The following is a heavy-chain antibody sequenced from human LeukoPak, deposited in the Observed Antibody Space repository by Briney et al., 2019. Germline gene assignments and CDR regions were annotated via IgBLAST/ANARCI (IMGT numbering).Heavy chain of an antibody. CDR3: ARGGGPYYYDSSGYYRGDAFDI. D-gene: IGHD3-22*01. CDR1: GFTFSSYE. V-gene: IGHV3-48*03. Sequence: GGSLRLSCAASGFTFSSYEMNWVRQAPGKGLEWVSYISSSGSTIYYADSVKGRFTISRDNSENTLYLQMNSLRAEDTAVYYCARGGGPYYYDSSGYYRGDAFDIWGQGTMVTVSS. J-gene: IGHJ3*02. CDR2: ISSSGSTI.